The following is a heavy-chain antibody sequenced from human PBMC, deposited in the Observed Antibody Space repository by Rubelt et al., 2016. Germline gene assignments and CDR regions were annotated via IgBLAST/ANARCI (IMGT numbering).Heavy chain of an antibody. Sequence: QAPGKGLEWVAVISYDGSNKYYADSVKGRFTISRDNSKNTLYLQMNSLRAEDTAGYYCAREGQVRGRSRYCSGGSCYFWFDPWGQGTLVTVSS. J-gene: IGHJ5*02. CDR2: ISYDGSNK. CDR3: AREGQVRGRSRYCSGGSCYFWFDP. D-gene: IGHD2-15*01. V-gene: IGHV3-30*04.